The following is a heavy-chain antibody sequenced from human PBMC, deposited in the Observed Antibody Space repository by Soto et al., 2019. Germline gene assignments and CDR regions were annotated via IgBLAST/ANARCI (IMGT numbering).Heavy chain of an antibody. V-gene: IGHV3-23*01. CDR2: ISGSGGST. CDR1: GFTFISYA. CDR3: AKDLPYGDYPPDAFDI. D-gene: IGHD4-17*01. J-gene: IGHJ3*02. Sequence: GGSLRLSCAASGFTFISYAMSWVRQAPGKGLEWVSAISGSGGSTYYADSVKGRFTISRDNSKNTLYLQMNSLRAEDTAVYYCAKDLPYGDYPPDAFDIWGQGTMVTVSS.